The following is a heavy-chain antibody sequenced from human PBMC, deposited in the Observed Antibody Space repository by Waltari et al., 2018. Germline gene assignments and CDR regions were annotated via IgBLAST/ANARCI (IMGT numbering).Heavy chain of an antibody. D-gene: IGHD3-3*01. Sequence: QVQLQQWGAGLLKPSETLSLTCAVYGGSFSGYYWSWIRQPPGKGLEWIGEINHSGSTNYNPSLKSRVTISVDTSKNQFSLKLSSVTAADTAVYYCARGRPPYDFWSGYYRGPYYYGMDVWGQGTTVTVSS. CDR1: GGSFSGYY. J-gene: IGHJ6*02. CDR2: INHSGST. V-gene: IGHV4-34*01. CDR3: ARGRPPYDFWSGYYRGPYYYGMDV.